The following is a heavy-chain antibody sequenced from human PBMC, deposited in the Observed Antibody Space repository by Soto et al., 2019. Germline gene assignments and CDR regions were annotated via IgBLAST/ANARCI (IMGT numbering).Heavy chain of an antibody. J-gene: IGHJ4*02. CDR3: ARDKTGTSRGNY. V-gene: IGHV1-18*01. D-gene: IGHD1-1*01. CDR1: GYTFTSYG. Sequence: ASVKVSCTASGYTFTSYGISWVRQAPGQGLEWMGWISAYNGNTNYAQKLQGRVTMTTDTSTSTAYMELRSLRSDDTAVYYCARDKTGTSRGNYWGQGTLVTVSS. CDR2: ISAYNGNT.